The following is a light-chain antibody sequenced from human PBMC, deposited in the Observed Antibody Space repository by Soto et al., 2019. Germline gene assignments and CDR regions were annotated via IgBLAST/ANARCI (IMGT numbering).Light chain of an antibody. CDR2: GAS. V-gene: IGKV3D-15*01. Sequence: DIVMTQSPATLSVSPGETATLSCRASQTIGSDLAWYQQKPGQTPRLLIFGASNRATGIPARFSGSGSGTDITLTISSLQSEDFAVYYCHHYKNFPPYTFGQGTKLEIK. CDR3: HHYKNFPPYT. CDR1: QTIGSD. J-gene: IGKJ2*01.